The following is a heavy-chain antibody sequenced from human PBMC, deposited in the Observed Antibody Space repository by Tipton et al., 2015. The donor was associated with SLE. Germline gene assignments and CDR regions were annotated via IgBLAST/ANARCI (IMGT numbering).Heavy chain of an antibody. Sequence: TLSLTCSVSGGYVRRGYFYWNWIRHSAEKGLEWLGRIYTSGTPNYNPPLGRRVTIALDTSKNAVSLDLKSVTAADTAVYYCAREAISGEVIIGFDLWGHGTLVTVSS. V-gene: IGHV4-61*02. J-gene: IGHJ3*01. CDR2: IYTSGTP. CDR1: GGYVRRGYFY. CDR3: AREAISGEVIIGFDL. D-gene: IGHD3-3*01.